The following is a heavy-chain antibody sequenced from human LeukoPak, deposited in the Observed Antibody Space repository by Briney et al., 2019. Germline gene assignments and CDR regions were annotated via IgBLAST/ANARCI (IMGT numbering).Heavy chain of an antibody. J-gene: IGHJ3*02. D-gene: IGHD6-19*01. CDR3: AKGGWSLDI. CDR1: GGSISSYY. Sequence: PSETLSLTCTVSGGSISSYYWSWIRQPPGKGLEWIGYIYYSGSTNYNPSLKSRVTMSVDTSKNQFSLKLTSVTAADTALYYCAKGGWSLDIWGQGTMVTVSS. V-gene: IGHV4-59*03. CDR2: IYYSGST.